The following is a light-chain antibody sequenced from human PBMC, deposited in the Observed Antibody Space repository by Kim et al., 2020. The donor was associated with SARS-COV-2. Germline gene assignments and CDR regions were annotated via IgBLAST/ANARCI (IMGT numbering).Light chain of an antibody. CDR1: KLGDKY. Sequence: SVSSGQTASITCSGNKLGDKYVCWYQQKPGQSPMLVIYQDSKRPSGIPERFSGSNSGNTATLTISGTQAMDEADYYFQAWDSSTVLFGGGTQLTVL. V-gene: IGLV3-1*01. CDR3: QAWDSSTVL. J-gene: IGLJ2*01. CDR2: QDS.